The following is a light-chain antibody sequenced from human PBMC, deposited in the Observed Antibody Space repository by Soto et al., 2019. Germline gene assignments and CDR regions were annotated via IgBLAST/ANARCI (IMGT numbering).Light chain of an antibody. J-gene: IGLJ2*01. CDR3: QTWGSGIQV. V-gene: IGLV4-69*01. Sequence: QPVLTQSPSASASLGASVKLTCTLSSGHSSYAIAWHQQQPEKGPRYLMKLNSDGRHSKGDGIPDRFSGSSSGTERYLTISSLRSEDEADYYCQTWGSGIQVFGGGTKVTVL. CDR2: LNSDGRH. CDR1: SGHSSYA.